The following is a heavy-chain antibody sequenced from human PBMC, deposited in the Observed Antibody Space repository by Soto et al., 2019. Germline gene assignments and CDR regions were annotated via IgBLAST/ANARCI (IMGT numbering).Heavy chain of an antibody. Sequence: GASVKVSCKASGYTFTSYGISWVRQAPGQGLEWMGWISAYNGNTNYAQKLKGRVTMTTDTSTSTAYMEMRSLRSDDTAVYYCARGPGVLTPSGLGYFDYWGQGTLVTVSS. D-gene: IGHD3-10*01. V-gene: IGHV1-18*01. CDR2: ISAYNGNT. J-gene: IGHJ4*02. CDR1: GYTFTSYG. CDR3: ARGPGVLTPSGLGYFDY.